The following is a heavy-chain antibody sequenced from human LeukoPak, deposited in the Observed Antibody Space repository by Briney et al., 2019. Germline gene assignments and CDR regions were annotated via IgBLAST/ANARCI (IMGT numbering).Heavy chain of an antibody. V-gene: IGHV1-69*06. Sequence: SVKVSCKASGGTFSSYAISWVRQAPGQGLEWMGGIIPIFGTANYAQKFQGRVTMTEDTSTDTAYMELSSLRSEDTAVYYCATDSSGYYTLDAFDIWGQGTLVTVSS. CDR1: GGTFSSYA. J-gene: IGHJ3*02. D-gene: IGHD3-22*01. CDR2: IIPIFGTA. CDR3: ATDSSGYYTLDAFDI.